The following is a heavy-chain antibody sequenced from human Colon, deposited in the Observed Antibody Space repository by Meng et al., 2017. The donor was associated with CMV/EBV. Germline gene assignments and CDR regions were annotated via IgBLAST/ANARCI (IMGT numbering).Heavy chain of an antibody. CDR1: GYTFSDYH. CDR3: ARDPSGSRVPFDY. J-gene: IGHJ4*02. CDR2: INSNSGAT. V-gene: IGHV1-2*02. Sequence: QVQWVHSGAEVKKPGASVKVSCKASGYTFSDYHIHWVRRAPGQGLEWMGWINSNSGATDYAQKFQGRLTMTRDTSITTVYMELSSLRSDDTAVYYCARDPSGSRVPFDYWGQGSLVTVSS. D-gene: IGHD1-26*01.